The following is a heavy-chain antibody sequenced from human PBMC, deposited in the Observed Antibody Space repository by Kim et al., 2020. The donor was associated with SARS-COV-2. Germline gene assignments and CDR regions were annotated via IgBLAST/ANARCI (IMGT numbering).Heavy chain of an antibody. CDR1: GFTVNSNY. V-gene: IGHV3-53*01. D-gene: IGHD3-3*01. J-gene: IGHJ6*01. Sequence: GGSLRLSCAASGFTVNSNYMSWVHQAPGKGLEWVSVIYSGGSTYYAESVKGRCTISRDNSKNTLHLQKNNLSVEDTAVYYCARVGVGYYDFWSGTKSYLYYGMDVWGQGTTVTVSS. CDR3: ARVGVGYYDFWSGTKSYLYYGMDV. CDR2: IYSGGST.